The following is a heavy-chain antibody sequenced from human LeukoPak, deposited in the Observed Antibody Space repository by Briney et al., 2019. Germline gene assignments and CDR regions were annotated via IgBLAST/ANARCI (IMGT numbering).Heavy chain of an antibody. CDR2: IKEDGSEK. CDR3: ARDRRSGSYWNWNFDY. D-gene: IGHD1-26*01. J-gene: IGHJ4*02. V-gene: IGHV3-7*01. CDR1: GFTFSNYW. Sequence: PPGGSLRLSCAASGFTFSNYWMKWVRQAPGKGLEWVASIKEDGSEKYYVDSVKGRFTISRDNSKNTLYLQMNSLRAEDTAVYYCARDRRSGSYWNWNFDYWGQGTLVTVSS.